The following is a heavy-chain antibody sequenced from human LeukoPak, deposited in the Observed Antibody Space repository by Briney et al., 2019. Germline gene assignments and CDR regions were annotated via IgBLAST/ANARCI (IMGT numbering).Heavy chain of an antibody. V-gene: IGHV1-18*01. CDR3: ARRHLIGIGYFDH. J-gene: IGHJ4*02. D-gene: IGHD1-14*01. CDR2: ISTFNGNT. CDR1: GYAFTNYG. Sequence: GASVKVSCKASGYAFTNYGITWVRQAPGQGLEWLGWISTFNGNTNYAQRLQDRVTMTTDTSTNTAYLELRRLRSDDTALYYCARRHLIGIGYFDHWGQGSLVTVSS.